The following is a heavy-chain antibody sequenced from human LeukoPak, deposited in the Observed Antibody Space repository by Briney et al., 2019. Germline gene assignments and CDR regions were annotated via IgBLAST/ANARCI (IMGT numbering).Heavy chain of an antibody. Sequence: GGSLRLSCAASGFTFSSYGMHWVRQAPGKGLEWVAVIWYDGSNKYYADSVKGRFTISRDNSKNTLYLQMNSLRAGDTAVYYCARDGVYPLGDYWGQGTLVTVSS. CDR3: ARDGVYPLGDY. CDR1: GFTFSSYG. D-gene: IGHD6-6*01. CDR2: IWYDGSNK. V-gene: IGHV3-33*01. J-gene: IGHJ4*02.